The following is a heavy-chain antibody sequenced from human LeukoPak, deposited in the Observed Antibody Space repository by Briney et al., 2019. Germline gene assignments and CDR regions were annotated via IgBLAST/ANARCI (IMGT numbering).Heavy chain of an antibody. J-gene: IGHJ5*02. CDR3: ARPYYYDSRIDP. V-gene: IGHV4-30-4*01. CDR2: MYYSGST. D-gene: IGHD3-22*01. Sequence: SETLSLTCTVSGGSISSGDYYWSWIRQPPGKGLEWIAYMYYSGSTYYNPSLKSRVTMSADTSKNQLPLTLSSVTAADTAVYYCARPYYYDSRIDPWGQGILVTVSS. CDR1: GGSISSGDYY.